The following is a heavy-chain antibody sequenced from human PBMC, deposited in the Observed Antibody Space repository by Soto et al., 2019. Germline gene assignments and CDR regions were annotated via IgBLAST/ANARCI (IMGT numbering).Heavy chain of an antibody. CDR2: IYYSGST. CDR1: GGSVSSSSYY. Sequence: SETLSLTCTVSGGSVSSSSYYWGWVRQPPGKGLEWIGSIYYSGSTYYNPSLKSRVTISVDTSKNQFSLKLSSVTAADTAVYYCARRSPVRANWNFDYWGRGTLVTVSS. J-gene: IGHJ4*02. CDR3: ARRSPVRANWNFDY. D-gene: IGHD1-20*01. V-gene: IGHV4-39*01.